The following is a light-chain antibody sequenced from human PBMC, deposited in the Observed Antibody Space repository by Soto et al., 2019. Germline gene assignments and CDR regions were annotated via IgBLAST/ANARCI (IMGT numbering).Light chain of an antibody. Sequence: EIVMTQSPVTLSVSPGERATLSCRASQSVSSNLAWYQQKPGQTPRLLIYGASTRATGIPARFSGSGSGTDFTLTITRLEPEDFAMYYCQRYDSFRTFGQGTKVDIK. CDR1: QSVSSN. CDR2: GAS. CDR3: QRYDSFRT. J-gene: IGKJ1*01. V-gene: IGKV3-15*01.